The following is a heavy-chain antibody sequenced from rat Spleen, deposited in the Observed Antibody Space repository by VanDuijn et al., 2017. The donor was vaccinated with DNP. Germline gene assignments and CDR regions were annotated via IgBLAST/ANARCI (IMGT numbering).Heavy chain of an antibody. CDR1: GFTFSAYY. J-gene: IGHJ2*01. V-gene: IGHV5-22*01. CDR2: IGSPAYAP. CDR3: VRWNSGHFDY. Sequence: EVQLGESGGGLVQPGRSLKLSCAASGFTFSAYYMAWVRQAPAKGLEWVAYIGSPAYAPYYTDSVKGRFAISRDNAKSTLYLQMNSLRSEDMATYYCVRWNSGHFDYWGQGVMVTVSS. D-gene: IGHD4-3*01.